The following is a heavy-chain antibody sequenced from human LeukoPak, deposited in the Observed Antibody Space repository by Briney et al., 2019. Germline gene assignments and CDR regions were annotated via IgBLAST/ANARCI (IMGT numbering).Heavy chain of an antibody. CDR2: INPKSGGT. J-gene: IGHJ3*02. Sequence: GASVKVSCKASGYTFTDYFMNWVRQAPGQGLEWMGWINPKSGGTVYAQKFQGRVTMTRDTSSSTAYMELSRLRFDDTVVYYCARGPHITIFGVVMANDAFDIWGQGTMVTVPS. CDR3: ARGPHITIFGVVMANDAFDI. CDR1: GYTFTDYF. V-gene: IGHV1-2*02. D-gene: IGHD3-3*01.